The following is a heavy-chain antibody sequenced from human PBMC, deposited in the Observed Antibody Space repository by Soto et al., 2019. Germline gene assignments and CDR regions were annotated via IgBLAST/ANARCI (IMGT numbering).Heavy chain of an antibody. CDR1: GFTFSSHS. Sequence: PGGSLRLSCAVSGFTFSSHSMNWVRQAPGKGLEWVSSITTSSESKYYTDSVKGRFTLSRDNAKNSLYLQMNSLRAEDTAVYYCARSTRGFSYGKFDYWGRGTLVTVSS. CDR3: ARSTRGFSYGKFDY. CDR2: ITTSSESK. J-gene: IGHJ4*02. V-gene: IGHV3-21*01. D-gene: IGHD5-18*01.